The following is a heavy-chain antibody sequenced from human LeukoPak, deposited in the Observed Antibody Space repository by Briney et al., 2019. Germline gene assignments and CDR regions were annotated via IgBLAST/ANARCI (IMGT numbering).Heavy chain of an antibody. V-gene: IGHV3-9*03. J-gene: IGHJ3*02. CDR1: GFTFDDYA. D-gene: IGHD6-6*01. Sequence: PGGSLRLSCAASGFTFDDYAMHWVRQAPGKGLEWVSGISWNSGSIGYADSVKGRFTISRDNAKNSLYLQMNSLRAEDMALYYCAKSSSSSWAFDIWGQGTMVTVSS. CDR3: AKSSSSSWAFDI. CDR2: ISWNSGSI.